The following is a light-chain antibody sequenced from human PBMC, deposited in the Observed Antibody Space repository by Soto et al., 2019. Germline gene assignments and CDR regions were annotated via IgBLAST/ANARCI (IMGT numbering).Light chain of an antibody. J-gene: IGKJ2*01. CDR2: GAS. V-gene: IGKV3-15*01. CDR3: QQYAGWPRT. CDR1: QSIGTN. Sequence: ETVMTQSPATLSVSPGDRVTLSCRASQSIGTNLLWLQQSPGQPPRLLISGASDRVAGVPDRFSGSGSGTDFTLTISGLQSEDCEVYYCQQYAGWPRTFGQGTKVDIK.